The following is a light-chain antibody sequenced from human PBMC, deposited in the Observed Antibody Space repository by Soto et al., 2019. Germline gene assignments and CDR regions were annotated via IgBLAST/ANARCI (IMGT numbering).Light chain of an antibody. Sequence: EIVLTQSPGTLSVSPGERATLSCRASQSVGRNYLAWYQQKPGQAPRLLIYDASSRATGIPDRFSGSGSGTDFTLTISRLEPEDVAVYYCQQYASSPLTFGGGTKGETK. CDR3: QQYASSPLT. CDR2: DAS. CDR1: QSVGRNY. V-gene: IGKV3-20*01. J-gene: IGKJ4*01.